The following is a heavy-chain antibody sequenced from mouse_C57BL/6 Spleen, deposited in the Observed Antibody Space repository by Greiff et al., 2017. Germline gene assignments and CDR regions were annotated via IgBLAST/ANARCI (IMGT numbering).Heavy chain of an antibody. J-gene: IGHJ3*01. CDR3: ARSGITTVSSY. D-gene: IGHD1-1*01. CDR2: IYPRSGNT. V-gene: IGHV1-81*01. CDR1: GYTFTSYG. Sequence: VQRVESGAELARPGASVKLSCKASGYTFTSYGISWVKQRTGQGLEWIGEIYPRSGNTYYNEKFKGKATLTADKSSSTAYMELRSLTSEDSAVYFCARSGITTVSSYWGQGTLVTVSA.